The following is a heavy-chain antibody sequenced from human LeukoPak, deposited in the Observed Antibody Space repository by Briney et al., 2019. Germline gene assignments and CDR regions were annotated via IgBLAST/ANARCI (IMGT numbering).Heavy chain of an antibody. J-gene: IGHJ3*02. V-gene: IGHV3-49*04. CDR1: GFTFGDYA. CDR3: TRGRVRYFDWLSPRDHAFDI. Sequence: GGSLRLSCTASGFTFGDYAMSWVRQAPGKGLEWVGFIRSKAYGGTTEYAASVKGRFTIPRDDSKRIGYLQMNSLKTEDTAVYYCTRGRVRYFDWLSPRDHAFDIWGQGTMVTVSS. D-gene: IGHD3-9*01. CDR2: IRSKAYGGTT.